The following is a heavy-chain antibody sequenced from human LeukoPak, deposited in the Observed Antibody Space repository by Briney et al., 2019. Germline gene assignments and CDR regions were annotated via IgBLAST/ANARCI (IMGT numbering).Heavy chain of an antibody. CDR2: IRSETYGGTT. D-gene: IGHD6-13*01. Sequence: GGSLRLSCTASGFTFGDYAMSWVRQAPGKGLKWVGFIRSETYGGTTEYAASVKGRFTISRDDSKSIAYLQMNSLKTEDTAVYYCTRDGAAAGTFYYYYYMDVWGKGTSVTVSS. CDR3: TRDGAAAGTFYYYYYMDV. V-gene: IGHV3-49*04. CDR1: GFTFGDYA. J-gene: IGHJ6*03.